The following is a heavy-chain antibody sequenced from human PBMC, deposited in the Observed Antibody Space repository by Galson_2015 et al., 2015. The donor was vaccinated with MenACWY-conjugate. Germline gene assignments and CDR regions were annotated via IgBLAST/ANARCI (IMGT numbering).Heavy chain of an antibody. D-gene: IGHD1-26*01. J-gene: IGHJ1*01. CDR2: IWYDGSNK. V-gene: IGHV3-33*01. Sequence: SLRLSCAASGFTFSSYGMHWVRQAPGKGLEWVAVIWYDGSNKYYADSVKGRFTISRDNSKNTLYLQMNSLRAEDTAVYYCARGIVGAIAETYFQHWGQGTLVTVSS. CDR3: ARGIVGAIAETYFQH. CDR1: GFTFSSYG.